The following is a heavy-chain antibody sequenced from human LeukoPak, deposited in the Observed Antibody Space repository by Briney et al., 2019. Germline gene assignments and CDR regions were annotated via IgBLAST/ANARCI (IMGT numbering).Heavy chain of an antibody. V-gene: IGHV4-34*01. CDR1: GGSFSGYY. D-gene: IGHD2-2*01. CDR2: INHSGST. J-gene: IGHJ4*02. Sequence: PSETLSLTCAVYGGSFSGYYWSWIRQPPGKGLEWIGEINHSGSTNYNPSLKSRVTISVDTSKNQFSLKLSSVTAADTAVYYCARVVPAATDGFDYWGQGTLVTVSS. CDR3: ARVVPAATDGFDY.